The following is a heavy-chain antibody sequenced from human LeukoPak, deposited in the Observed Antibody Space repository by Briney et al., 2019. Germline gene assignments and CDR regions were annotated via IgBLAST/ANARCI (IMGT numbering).Heavy chain of an antibody. Sequence: GRSLRLSCASSGLSISGNHMSWARQPAGKGLEWVSVIYSDSTTYYADSVKGRFAISRDNSKNTLYLQMKSLRAEDTAVYYCASYCSAGSCRVSDGYWGQGTLVTVSS. CDR3: ASYCSAGSCRVSDGY. J-gene: IGHJ4*02. V-gene: IGHV3-53*01. CDR1: GLSISGNH. D-gene: IGHD2-15*01. CDR2: IYSDSTT.